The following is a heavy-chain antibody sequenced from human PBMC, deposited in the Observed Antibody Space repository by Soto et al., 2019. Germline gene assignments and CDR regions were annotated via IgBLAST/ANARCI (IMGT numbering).Heavy chain of an antibody. Sequence: QVQLVESGGGVVQPGRSLRLSCAASGFTFSSYGMHWVRQAPGKGLEWVAVISYDGSNKYYAASVKGRFTISRDNSKNTLYLQMNSLRAEDTAVYYCAKGRRYCSGGSCYSQLDYWGQGTLVTVSS. D-gene: IGHD2-15*01. CDR1: GFTFSSYG. CDR2: ISYDGSNK. J-gene: IGHJ4*02. CDR3: AKGRRYCSGGSCYSQLDY. V-gene: IGHV3-30*18.